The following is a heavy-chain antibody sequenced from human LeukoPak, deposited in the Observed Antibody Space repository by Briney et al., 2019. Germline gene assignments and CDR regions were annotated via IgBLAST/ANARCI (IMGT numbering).Heavy chain of an antibody. CDR1: GYTFTGYY. CDR2: INPNSGDT. CDR3: ARSAEHCNNGVCFTDYYMDV. Sequence: ASVKVSCKASGYTFTGYYMHWVRQAPGQGLEWLGRINPNSGDTNYAQNLHGRVTMTRDTSITTAYMELNSLTSDDTAVYFCARSAEHCNNGVCFTDYYMDVWGKGTTVTVSS. V-gene: IGHV1-2*06. J-gene: IGHJ6*03. D-gene: IGHD2-8*01.